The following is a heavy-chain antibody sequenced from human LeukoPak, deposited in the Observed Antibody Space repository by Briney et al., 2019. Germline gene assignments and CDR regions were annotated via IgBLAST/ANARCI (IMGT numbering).Heavy chain of an antibody. V-gene: IGHV1-69*04. Sequence: SVKVSCKASGGTFSSYAISWVRQAPGQGLEWMGRIIPILGIANYAQKFQGRVTITVDKSTSTAYMELSSLRSEDTAVYYCARSLIAAAVSFDYWGQGTLVTVSS. D-gene: IGHD6-13*01. CDR1: GGTFSSYA. CDR2: IIPILGIA. J-gene: IGHJ4*02. CDR3: ARSLIAAAVSFDY.